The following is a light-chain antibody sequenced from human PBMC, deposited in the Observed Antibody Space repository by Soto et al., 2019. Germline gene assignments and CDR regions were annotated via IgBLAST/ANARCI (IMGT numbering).Light chain of an antibody. CDR3: QQRSTWPPWT. V-gene: IGKV3-11*01. CDR1: QSVSSY. Sequence: EIVLTQSPATLSLSLGERATLSCRASQSVSSYLAWYQQKPGQAPRLLIYDASNRATGIPARFSGSGSGTDFTLSISSLAPEDFAVYYCQQRSTWPPWTFGQGTKVEIK. CDR2: DAS. J-gene: IGKJ1*01.